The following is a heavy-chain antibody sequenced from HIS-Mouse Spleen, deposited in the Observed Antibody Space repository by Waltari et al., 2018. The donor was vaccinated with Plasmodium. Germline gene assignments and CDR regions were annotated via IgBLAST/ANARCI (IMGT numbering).Heavy chain of an antibody. CDR2: IYTSGST. CDR3: ARGPAAAGNWRHYGMDV. V-gene: IGHV4-4*07. CDR1: GGSISSYY. J-gene: IGHJ6*02. Sequence: QVQLQESGPGLVKPSEPLSLTCTVSGGSISSYYWSWTRQPAGKGLEWIGRIYTSGSTNYNPSLKSRVTMSVDTSKNQFSLKLSSVTAADTAVYYCARGPAAAGNWRHYGMDVWGQGTTVTVSS. D-gene: IGHD6-13*01.